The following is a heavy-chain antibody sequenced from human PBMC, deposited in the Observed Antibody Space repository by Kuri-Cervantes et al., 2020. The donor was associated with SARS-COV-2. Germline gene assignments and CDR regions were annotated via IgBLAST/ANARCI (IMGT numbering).Heavy chain of an antibody. CDR1: GYSFTSYW. Sequence: KVSCKGSGYSFTSYWIGWVRQMPGKGLEWMGIIYPGDSDTRYSPSFQGQVTISADKSISTAYLQWSSLKASDTAMYYCARHMRMGGNLRSSSRNDYYGSGSRSPYYYGMDVWGQGTTVTVSS. V-gene: IGHV5-51*01. D-gene: IGHD3-10*01. J-gene: IGHJ6*02. CDR2: IYPGDSDT. CDR3: ARHMRMGGNLRSSSRNDYYGSGSRSPYYYGMDV.